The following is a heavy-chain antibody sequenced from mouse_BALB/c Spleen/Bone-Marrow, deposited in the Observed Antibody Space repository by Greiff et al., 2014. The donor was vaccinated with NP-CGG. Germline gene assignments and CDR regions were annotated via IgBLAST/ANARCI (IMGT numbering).Heavy chain of an antibody. V-gene: IGHV1-14*01. CDR3: ARSEYFGSSYDY. J-gene: IGHJ2*01. CDR2: INSYNDGT. Sequence: VHVKQSGPELVKPGASVKMSCKASGYTFTSYVMHWMKQKPGQGPEWIGYINSYNDGTKYNETFKGKATLTSDKSSSTAYMDLSSLTSEDSAVYFCARSEYFGSSYDYWGQGTTLTVSS. CDR1: GYTFTSYV. D-gene: IGHD1-1*01.